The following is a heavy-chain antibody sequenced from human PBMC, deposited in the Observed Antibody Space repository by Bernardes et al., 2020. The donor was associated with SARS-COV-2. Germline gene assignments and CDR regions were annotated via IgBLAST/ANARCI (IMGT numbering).Heavy chain of an antibody. CDR1: GGTISSYY. CDR2: VYYSGRT. D-gene: IGHD2-21*02. V-gene: IGHV4-59*03. J-gene: IGHJ4*02. CDR3: ARIGGGDRSPFDY. Sequence: SETLSLTCTVSGGTISSYYWSWVRQPPGKGLEWIGHVYYSGRTNYNPSLKSRVTISVDTSKKKFSLNHSSVTAADTAVYYCARIGGGDRSPFDYWGRGTLVTVSS.